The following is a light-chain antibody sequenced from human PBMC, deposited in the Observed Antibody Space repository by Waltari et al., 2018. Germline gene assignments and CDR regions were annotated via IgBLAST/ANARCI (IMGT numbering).Light chain of an antibody. CDR3: ATWDDSLRMV. Sequence: QSVLSQPPSASGTPGQRATISCSGSSSNIGNNYVYCYQQLPGTAPKLLIYSNNQRSSGVPDRFSGSKSGTSASLAINGLRSEDEADYYCATWDDSLRMVFGGGTELTVL. CDR1: SSNIGNNY. J-gene: IGLJ3*02. CDR2: SNN. V-gene: IGLV1-47*01.